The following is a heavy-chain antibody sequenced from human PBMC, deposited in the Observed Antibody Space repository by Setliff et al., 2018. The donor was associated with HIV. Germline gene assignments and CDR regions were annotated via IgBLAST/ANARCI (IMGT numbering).Heavy chain of an antibody. D-gene: IGHD6-6*01. CDR3: ARDPELYSSSSGWFDY. Sequence: GASVQVSCKTSGYTFINYDINWVRQAPGQGLEWMGLMNPNSTNTGYAQRFQGRVILTGYTYISTAYMELISLTSEDPAVYYCARDPELYSSSSGWFDYWGQGTLVTVSS. CDR2: MNPNSTNT. J-gene: IGHJ5*01. CDR1: GYTFINYD. V-gene: IGHV1-8*02.